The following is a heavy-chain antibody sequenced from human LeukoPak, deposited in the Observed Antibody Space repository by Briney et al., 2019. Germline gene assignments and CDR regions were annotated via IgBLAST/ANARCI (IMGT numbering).Heavy chain of an antibody. CDR2: TSGSGDST. CDR1: GFTFSNYA. D-gene: IGHD3-3*01. V-gene: IGHV3-23*01. J-gene: IGHJ3*02. Sequence: GRSLRLSCAASGFTFSNYAMSWVRQAPGKGLEWVSTTSGSGDSTYYADSVKGRFTISSDNSKNTLYLQMNSLRAEDTAVYYCAKAIWVFWSGSGAFDIWGQGTMVTVSS. CDR3: AKAIWVFWSGSGAFDI.